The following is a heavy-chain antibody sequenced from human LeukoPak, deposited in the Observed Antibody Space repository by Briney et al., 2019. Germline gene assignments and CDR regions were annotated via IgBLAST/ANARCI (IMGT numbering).Heavy chain of an antibody. J-gene: IGHJ3*02. CDR2: IKQDGSEK. CDR1: GFTFSSYW. V-gene: IGHV3-7*01. Sequence: GGSLRLSCAASGFTFSSYWMSWVRQAPGKGLEWVANIKQDGSEKYYVDSVKGRFTISGDNAKNSLYLQMNSLGAEDTAVYYCARGGGSGIGSAFDIWGQGTMVTVSS. CDR3: ARGGGSGIGSAFDI. D-gene: IGHD3-10*01.